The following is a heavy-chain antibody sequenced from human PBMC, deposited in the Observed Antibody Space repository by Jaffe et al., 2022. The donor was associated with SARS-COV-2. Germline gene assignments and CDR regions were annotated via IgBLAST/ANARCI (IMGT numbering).Heavy chain of an antibody. CDR1: GGSISSYY. J-gene: IGHJ6*02. CDR3: ARDRVLPFGELHFRWYYYGMDV. CDR2: IYYSGST. V-gene: IGHV4-59*01. D-gene: IGHD3-10*01. Sequence: QVQLQESGPGLVKPSETLSLTCTVSGGSISSYYWSWIRQPPGKGLEWIGYIYYSGSTNYNPSLKSRVTISVDTSKNQFSLKLSSVTAADTAVYYCARDRVLPFGELHFRWYYYGMDVWGQGTTVTVSS.